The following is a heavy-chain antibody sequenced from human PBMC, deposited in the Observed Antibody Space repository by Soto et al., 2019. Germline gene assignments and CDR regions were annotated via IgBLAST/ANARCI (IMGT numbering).Heavy chain of an antibody. Sequence: VGSLRLSCAASGFTFSSYAMHWVRQAPGKGLEYVSAISSNGGSTYYADSVKGRFTISRDNSKNTLYLQMGSLRAEDMAVYYCARDSVAAAGNFDYYYGMDVWGQGTTVTVSS. D-gene: IGHD6-13*01. J-gene: IGHJ6*02. CDR2: ISSNGGST. CDR3: ARDSVAAAGNFDYYYGMDV. V-gene: IGHV3-64*02. CDR1: GFTFSSYA.